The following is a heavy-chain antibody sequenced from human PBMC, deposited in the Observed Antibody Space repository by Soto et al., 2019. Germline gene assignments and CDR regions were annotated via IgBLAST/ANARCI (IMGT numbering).Heavy chain of an antibody. CDR2: INSDGSST. CDR3: AKGRSYYYYYGVDV. Sequence: PGGSLRLSCAAFGFTFSSYWMHWVRQAPGKGLVWVSRINSDGSSTSYADSVKGRFTISRDNAKSTLYLQMNSLRAEDTALYYCAKGRSYYYYYGVDVWGQGTTVTVSS. CDR1: GFTFSSYW. J-gene: IGHJ6*02. V-gene: IGHV3-74*01.